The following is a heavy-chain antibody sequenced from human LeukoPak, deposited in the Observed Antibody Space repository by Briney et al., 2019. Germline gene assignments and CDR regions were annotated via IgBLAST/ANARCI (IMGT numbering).Heavy chain of an antibody. Sequence: ASVKVSCKISGDRFGTYGINWVRQAPGQGLEWMGWINTYNGNTHFAQKFQDRVTLTTDTPTSTVFMDLRSLTSDDTAVYFCARDIQTVAGHPVDYWGQGTLVTVSS. CDR3: ARDIQTVAGHPVDY. V-gene: IGHV1-18*01. CDR1: GDRFGTYG. D-gene: IGHD6-19*01. CDR2: INTYNGNT. J-gene: IGHJ4*02.